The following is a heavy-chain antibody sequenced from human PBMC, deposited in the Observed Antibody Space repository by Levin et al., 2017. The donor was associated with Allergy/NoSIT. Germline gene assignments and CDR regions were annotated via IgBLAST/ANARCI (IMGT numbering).Heavy chain of an antibody. CDR1: GGSVSSGSYY. J-gene: IGHJ4*02. CDR2: IYYSGST. V-gene: IGHV4-61*01. Sequence: SETLSLTCTVSGGSVSSGSYYWSWIRQPPGNGLEWIGYIYYSGSTNYNPSLKSRVTISVDTSKNQFSLKLSSVTAADTAVYYCASVMVRGGWFVDYWGQGTLVTVSS. CDR3: ASVMVRGGWFVDY. D-gene: IGHD3-10*01.